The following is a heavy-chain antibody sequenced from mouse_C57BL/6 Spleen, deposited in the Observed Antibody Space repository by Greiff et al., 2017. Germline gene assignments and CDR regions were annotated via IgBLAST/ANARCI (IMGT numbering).Heavy chain of an antibody. CDR1: GYTFTDYE. D-gene: IGHD4-1*01. J-gene: IGHJ2*01. Sequence: VKLQESGAELVRPGASVTLSCKASGYTFTDYEMHWVKQTPVHGLEWIGAIDPETGGTAYNQKFKGKAILTADKSSSTAYMELRSLTSEDSAVXYCTRWGGTGYFDYWGQGTTLTVSS. CDR2: IDPETGGT. CDR3: TRWGGTGYFDY. V-gene: IGHV1-15*01.